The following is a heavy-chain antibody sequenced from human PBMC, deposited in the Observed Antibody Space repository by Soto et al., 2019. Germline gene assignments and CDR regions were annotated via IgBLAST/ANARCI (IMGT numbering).Heavy chain of an antibody. D-gene: IGHD3-9*01. V-gene: IGHV4-59*08. CDR3: ARHIGAYYDILTGYNWYDP. CDR1: GGSISSYY. Sequence: PSGTLSLTCTVSGGSISSYYWSWIRQPPGKGLEWIGYIYYSGSTNYNPSLKSRVTISVDTSKNQFSLKLSSVTAADTAVYYCARHIGAYYDILTGYNWYDPWGQGTLVTVSS. CDR2: IYYSGST. J-gene: IGHJ5*02.